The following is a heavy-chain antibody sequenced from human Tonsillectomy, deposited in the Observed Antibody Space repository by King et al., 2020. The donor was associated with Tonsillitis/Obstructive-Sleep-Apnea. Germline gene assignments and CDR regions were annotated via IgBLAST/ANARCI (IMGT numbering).Heavy chain of an antibody. J-gene: IGHJ4*02. CDR1: GFTFTRYW. CDR3: ARDLYSRNYC. Sequence: VQLVESGGGLVQPGGSLRLSCAASGFTFTRYWMSWVRQAPGKGLEWVANIKQDGSEKYYVDPVKGPFTISRDNAKKSLDLQMNSLSADDTAVYYCARDLYSRNYCWGQGTLVTVSS. D-gene: IGHD4-11*01. V-gene: IGHV3-7*04. CDR2: IKQDGSEK.